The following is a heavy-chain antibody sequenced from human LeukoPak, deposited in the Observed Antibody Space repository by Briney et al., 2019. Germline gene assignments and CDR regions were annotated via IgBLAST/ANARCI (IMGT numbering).Heavy chain of an antibody. D-gene: IGHD6-13*01. CDR1: AFTFSSYA. CDR3: AKDSYSSPLFDY. V-gene: IGHV3-23*01. CDR2: ISGGGGST. J-gene: IGHJ4*02. Sequence: LPGGSLRLSCAAAAFTFSSYAISCVRQAPGKWLEWVSAISGGGGSTYYADSVKGRFTISRDNPKNTLYLQMNRLRAEDTAVYYCAKDSYSSPLFDYWGQGTLVTVSS.